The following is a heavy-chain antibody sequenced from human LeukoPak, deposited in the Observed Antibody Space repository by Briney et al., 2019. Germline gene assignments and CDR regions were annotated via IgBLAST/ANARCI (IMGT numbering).Heavy chain of an antibody. D-gene: IGHD3-10*01. CDR3: ARVRYYYGSGSYYGIHFDY. J-gene: IGHJ4*02. CDR2: IKQDGSEK. CDR1: GFTFSSYW. Sequence: GGSLRLSCAASGFTFSSYWMSWVRQAPGKGLEWVANIKQDGSEKYYVDSVKGRFTISRDNAKNSLYLQMNSLRAEDTAVYYCARVRYYYGSGSYYGIHFDYWGQGTLVTVSS. V-gene: IGHV3-7*01.